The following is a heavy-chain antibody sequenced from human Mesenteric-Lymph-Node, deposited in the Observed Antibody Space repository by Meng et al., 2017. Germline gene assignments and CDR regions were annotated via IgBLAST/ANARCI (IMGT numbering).Heavy chain of an antibody. V-gene: IGHV6-1*01. J-gene: IGHJ4*02. CDR3: ARDWGDVRGGFDF. CDR2: TYYRSKYYN. D-gene: IGHD3-10*02. Sequence: QELLPPSVPELGKPPQTLSLTCALSGDIGSRKSAAWHWIRQSQSRGLEWLGRTYYRSKYYNDYALSVKSRITINPDTSKNQFSLQLNSVTPEDTAIYYCARDWGDVRGGFDFWGQGTLVTVSS. CDR1: GDIGSRKSAA.